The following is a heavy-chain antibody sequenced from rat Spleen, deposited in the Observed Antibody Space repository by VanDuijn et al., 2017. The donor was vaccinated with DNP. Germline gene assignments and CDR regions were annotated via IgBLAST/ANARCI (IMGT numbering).Heavy chain of an antibody. D-gene: IGHD1-9*01. CDR2: LIYDGSST. V-gene: IGHV5-17*01. Sequence: EVQLVESGGGLVQPGRSLKLSCAASGFTFSDYYMAWVRQAPTKRLEWVAPLIYDGSSTYYRDSVKGRFTISRDNAKSTLYLQMDSLRSEDTATYYCARHAGDYGYNSYWYFDFWGPGTMVTVSS. J-gene: IGHJ1*01. CDR1: GFTFSDYY. CDR3: ARHAGDYGYNSYWYFDF.